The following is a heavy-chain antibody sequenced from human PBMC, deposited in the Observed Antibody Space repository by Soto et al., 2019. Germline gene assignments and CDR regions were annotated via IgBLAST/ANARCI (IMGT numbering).Heavy chain of an antibody. Sequence: SETLSLTCAVYGGSFSGYYWSWIRQPPGKGLEWIGEINHSGSTNYNPSLKSRVTISVDTSKNQFSLKLSSVTAADTAVYYCGRGLGRAVLRVYAIWFDPGGKGTLVPFSS. CDR2: INHSGST. V-gene: IGHV4-34*01. CDR1: GGSFSGYY. CDR3: GRGLGRAVLRVYAIWFDP. J-gene: IGHJ5*02. D-gene: IGHD2-8*01.